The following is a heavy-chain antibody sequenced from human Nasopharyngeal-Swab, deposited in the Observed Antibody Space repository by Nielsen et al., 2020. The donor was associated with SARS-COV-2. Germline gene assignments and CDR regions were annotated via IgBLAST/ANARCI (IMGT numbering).Heavy chain of an antibody. Sequence: GESLKISCAASGFTFSSYWMSWVRQAPGKGLEWVANIKQDGSEKYYLDSVKGRFTISRDNAKNSLYLQMNSLRAEDTALYYCAKALMGWELGTAFDIWGQGTMVTVSS. CDR3: AKALMGWELGTAFDI. CDR1: GFTFSSYW. D-gene: IGHD1-26*01. V-gene: IGHV3-7*03. J-gene: IGHJ3*02. CDR2: IKQDGSEK.